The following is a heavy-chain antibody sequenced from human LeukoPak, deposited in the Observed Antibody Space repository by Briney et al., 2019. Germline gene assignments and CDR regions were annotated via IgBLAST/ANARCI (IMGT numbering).Heavy chain of an antibody. D-gene: IGHD3-10*01. CDR3: ARETAGSHDY. CDR1: GYTFTGYY. V-gene: IGHV1-18*04. J-gene: IGHJ4*02. Sequence: GASVKVSCKASGYTFTGYYMHWVRQAPGQGLEWMGWISAYNGNTNYAQKLQGRVTMTTDTSTSTAYMELRSLRSDDTAVYYCARETAGSHDYWGQGTLVTVSS. CDR2: ISAYNGNT.